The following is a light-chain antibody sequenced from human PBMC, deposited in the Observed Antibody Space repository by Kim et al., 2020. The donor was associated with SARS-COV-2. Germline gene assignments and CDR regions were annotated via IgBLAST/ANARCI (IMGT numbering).Light chain of an antibody. Sequence: GGKVSCTCGASIGPVNRGHFPYWLQLTPGPGPKTLIYDSTSIRSWTPARFSGSLLGGKAALTLSGAQPEDEADYYCWLSHSGVRVFGGGTKLTVL. CDR3: WLSHSGVRV. J-gene: IGLJ3*02. CDR2: DST. CDR1: IGPVNRGHF. V-gene: IGLV7-46*01.